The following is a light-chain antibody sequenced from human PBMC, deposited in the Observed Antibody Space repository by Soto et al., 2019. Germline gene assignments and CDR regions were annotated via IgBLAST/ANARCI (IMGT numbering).Light chain of an antibody. CDR2: GAS. CDR3: QQYGSSPPIT. J-gene: IGKJ5*01. Sequence: EIVMTQSPATLSVSLGERATLSCRASQSVSSNYLAWYQQKPGQAPRLLIYGASSRATGIPDRFSGSGSGTDFTLTISRLEPEDFAAYYCQQYGSSPPITFGQGTRLEI. CDR1: QSVSSNY. V-gene: IGKV3-20*01.